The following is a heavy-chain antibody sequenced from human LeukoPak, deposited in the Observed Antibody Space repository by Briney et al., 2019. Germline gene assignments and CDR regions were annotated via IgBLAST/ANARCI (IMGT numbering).Heavy chain of an antibody. CDR3: AKDIGAYCGGDCYSGFDY. D-gene: IGHD2-21*02. CDR2: ISGSGGST. Sequence: GGSLRLSCAASGFTFSSYAMSWVRQAPGKGLEWVSAISGSGGSTYYADSVEGRFTISRDNPKNTLYLQMNSLRAEDTAVYYCAKDIGAYCGGDCYSGFDYWGQGTLVTVSS. J-gene: IGHJ4*02. V-gene: IGHV3-23*01. CDR1: GFTFSSYA.